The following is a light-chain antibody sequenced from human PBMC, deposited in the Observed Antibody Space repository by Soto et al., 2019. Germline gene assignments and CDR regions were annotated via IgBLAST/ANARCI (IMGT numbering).Light chain of an antibody. V-gene: IGKV1-33*01. CDR1: QDISNY. CDR2: DAS. Sequence: DIQMTQSPSSLSASVGDRVTITCQASQDISNYLNWYQQKPGKAPKLLIYDASNLETGVPSRFSGSGSGTDFTLTISSLQREDFATYYCQQTYSPLITFGQGTRLEIK. CDR3: QQTYSPLIT. J-gene: IGKJ5*01.